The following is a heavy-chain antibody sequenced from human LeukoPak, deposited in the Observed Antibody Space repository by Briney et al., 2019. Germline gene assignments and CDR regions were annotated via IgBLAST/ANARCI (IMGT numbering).Heavy chain of an antibody. CDR1: GFTFSSYA. CDR2: ISYDGSNK. Sequence: GGSLRLSCAASGFTFSSYAMHWVRQAPGKGLEWVAVISYDGSNKYYADSVKGRFTISRDNSKNTLYLQMNSLRAEDTAVYYCAKSLPASTPIDYWGQGTLVTVSS. J-gene: IGHJ4*02. V-gene: IGHV3-30-3*02. CDR3: AKSLPASTPIDY. D-gene: IGHD2-2*01.